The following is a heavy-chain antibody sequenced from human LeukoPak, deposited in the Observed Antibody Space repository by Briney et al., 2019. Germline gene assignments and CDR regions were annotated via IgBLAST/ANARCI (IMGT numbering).Heavy chain of an antibody. J-gene: IGHJ5*02. V-gene: IGHV4-34*01. CDR3: ARGPGTVGLSP. Sequence: SETLSLTCNVSGTSFTPYYWSWIRQTPEKGLEWIGQINHSGDTSYNPSLRSRVTLSVDSSKNQFSLKVTSVTAADTGVYYCARGPGTVGLSPWGQGTLVTVSS. CDR1: GTSFTPYY. D-gene: IGHD1/OR15-1a*01. CDR2: INHSGDT.